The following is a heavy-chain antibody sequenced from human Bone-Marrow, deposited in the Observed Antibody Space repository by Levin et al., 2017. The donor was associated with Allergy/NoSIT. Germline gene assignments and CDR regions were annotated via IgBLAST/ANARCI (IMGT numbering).Heavy chain of an antibody. Sequence: SQTLSLTCTVSGGSVSSYSYYWSWVRQPPGQGLEWIGYISYSGSTSYNPSLKSRVTISVDMSKNQFSLKLSSVTAADTAVYYCARDTLSYDILSGSYWGQGILVTVSS. V-gene: IGHV4-61*01. J-gene: IGHJ4*02. CDR1: GGSVSSYSYY. CDR3: ARDTLSYDILSGSY. CDR2: ISYSGST. D-gene: IGHD3-9*01.